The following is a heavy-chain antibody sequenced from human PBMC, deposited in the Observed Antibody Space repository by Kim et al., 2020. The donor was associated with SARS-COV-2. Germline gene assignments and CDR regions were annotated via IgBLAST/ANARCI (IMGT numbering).Heavy chain of an antibody. D-gene: IGHD3-10*01. J-gene: IGHJ4*02. V-gene: IGHV1-2*02. CDR2: INPNSGGT. CDR1: GYTFTGYY. CDR3: ARVAYGSGSYYYFDY. Sequence: ASVKVSCKASGYTFTGYYMHWVRQAPGQGLEWMGWINPNSGGTNYAQKFQGRVTMTRDTSISTAYMELSRLRSDDTAVYYCARVAYGSGSYYYFDYWGQGTLVTVSS.